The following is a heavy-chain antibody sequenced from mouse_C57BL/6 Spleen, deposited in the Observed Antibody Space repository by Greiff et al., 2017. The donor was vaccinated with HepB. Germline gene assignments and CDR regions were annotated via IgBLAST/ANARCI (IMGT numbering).Heavy chain of an antibody. CDR2: IYPGNSDT. CDR1: GYTFTSYW. J-gene: IGHJ2*01. Sequence: EVQLQQSGAELAKPGASVKLSCKASGYTFTSYWMHWVKQRPGQGLEWIGAIYPGNSDTSYNQKFKGKAKLTAVTSASTAYMELSSLTNEDSAVYYCTRGGDGYFFDYWGQGTTLTVSS. V-gene: IGHV1-5*01. CDR3: TRGGDGYFFDY. D-gene: IGHD2-3*01.